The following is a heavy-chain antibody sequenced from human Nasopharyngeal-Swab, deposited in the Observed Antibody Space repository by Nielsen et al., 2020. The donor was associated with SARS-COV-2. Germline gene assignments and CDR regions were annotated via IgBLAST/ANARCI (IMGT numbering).Heavy chain of an antibody. V-gene: IGHV4-4*02. J-gene: IGHJ3*02. CDR2: IIHSGGT. Sequence: SETLSLTCAVSGGSISSNTWWGWVRQTPGMGLEWIGEIIHSGGTNYNPALKSRVTISVDKSKNQLSLEVTSVTAADTAVYYCARAMIVVVINAFDIWGQGTMVTVSS. CDR1: GGSISSNTW. CDR3: ARAMIVVVINAFDI. D-gene: IGHD3-22*01.